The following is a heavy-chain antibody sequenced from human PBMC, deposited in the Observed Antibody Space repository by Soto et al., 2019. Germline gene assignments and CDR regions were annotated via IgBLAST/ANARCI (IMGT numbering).Heavy chain of an antibody. V-gene: IGHV3-48*02. D-gene: IGHD2-21*02. CDR1: GFTFSSCS. J-gene: IGHJ4*02. Sequence: PGWSLRLSCAASGFTFSSCSMNLVRQAPGKGLEWVSYISSSSSTIYYADSVKGRFTIYRDNAKNSLYLQMHSLRDGDTAVYYCARVKVVTATECWGEGTLVTVSS. CDR3: ARVKVVTATEC. CDR2: ISSSSSTI.